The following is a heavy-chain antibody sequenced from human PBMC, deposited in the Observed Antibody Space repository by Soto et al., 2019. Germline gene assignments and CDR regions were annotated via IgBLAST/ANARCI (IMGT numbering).Heavy chain of an antibody. V-gene: IGHV5-10-1*01. CDR3: ARHMAGDYGLGGRHF. D-gene: IGHD4-17*01. CDR2: IDPSGSYT. Sequence: GESLKISGKGSGCSITSYWISWVRQMPGKGLEWMGRIDPSGSYTNYSPSFQGHVTISADKSISTPYLQWSSLKASDTAMYYCARHMAGDYGLGGRHFWGKGTTVTAS. J-gene: IGHJ6*04. CDR1: GCSITSYW.